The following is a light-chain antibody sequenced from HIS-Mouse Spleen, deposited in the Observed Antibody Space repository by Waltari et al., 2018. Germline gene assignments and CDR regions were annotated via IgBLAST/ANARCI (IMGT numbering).Light chain of an antibody. CDR1: SSAVGRYNC. J-gene: IGLJ3*02. CDR2: ECS. V-gene: IGLV2-23*01. CDR3: CSYAGSSTWV. Sequence: QSALTQPASVSGSPGQSITSSCPGTSSAVGRYNCVSLHQQHPGKAPKPMIYECSKRPSGVSNRFSGSKSGNTASLTISGLQAEDEADYYCCSYAGSSTWVFGGVTKLTVL.